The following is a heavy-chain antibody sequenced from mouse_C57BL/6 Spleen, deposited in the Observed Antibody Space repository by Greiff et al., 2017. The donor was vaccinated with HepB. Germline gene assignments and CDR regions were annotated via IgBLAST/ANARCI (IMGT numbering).Heavy chain of an antibody. Sequence: QVQLRQPGAELVRPGSSVKLSCKASGYTFTSYWMDWVKQRPGQGLEWIGNIYPSDSETHYNQKFKDKATLTVDKSSSTAYMQLSSLTSEDSAVYYCAREGDGYYVAWFAYWGQGTLVTVSA. V-gene: IGHV1-61*01. CDR3: AREGDGYYVAWFAY. D-gene: IGHD2-3*01. J-gene: IGHJ3*01. CDR1: GYTFTSYW. CDR2: IYPSDSET.